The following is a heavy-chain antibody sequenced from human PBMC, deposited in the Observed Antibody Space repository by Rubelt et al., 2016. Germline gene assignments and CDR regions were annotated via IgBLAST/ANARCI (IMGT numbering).Heavy chain of an antibody. CDR1: GFTFSTYA. Sequence: QLLESGGGLVQPGGSLRLSCAASGFTFSTYAMIWVRQAPGKGLEWVSAISGTGDSTYYALSVKGRFTISRDNSKNTLYLQMSSLRGEDTAVYYCARDYGRDDGMGELPPLDYWGQGTLVTVSS. CDR2: ISGTGDST. CDR3: ARDYGRDDGMGELPPLDY. V-gene: IGHV3-23*01. J-gene: IGHJ4*02. D-gene: IGHD1-26*01.